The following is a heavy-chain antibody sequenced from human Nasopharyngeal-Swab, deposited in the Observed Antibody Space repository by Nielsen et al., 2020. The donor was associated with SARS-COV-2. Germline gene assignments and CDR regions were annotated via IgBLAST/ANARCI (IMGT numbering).Heavy chain of an antibody. Sequence: SETLSLTCTVSGGSISSGSYYWSWIRQPAGKGLEWIGRIYTSGSTNYNPSLKSRVTISVDTSKNQFSLKLSSVTAADTAVYYCARDAHSIAVAGTFWFDPWGQGTTVTVSS. J-gene: IGHJ5*01. D-gene: IGHD6-19*01. CDR1: GGSISSGSYY. CDR2: IYTSGST. CDR3: ARDAHSIAVAGTFWFDP. V-gene: IGHV4-61*02.